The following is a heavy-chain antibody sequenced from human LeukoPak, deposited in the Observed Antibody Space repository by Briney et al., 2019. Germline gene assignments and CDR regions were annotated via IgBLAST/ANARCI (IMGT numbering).Heavy chain of an antibody. Sequence: SETLSLTCTVSGASISTYYWSWFRQPAGKGLEWIGYIYYTGSANYNPSLKSRVTMSVDTSKNQFSLKLSSVTAADTAVYYCARQRADRIFGVVMGFGLDYWGRGTLVTVSS. CDR1: GASISTYY. CDR2: IYYTGSA. J-gene: IGHJ4*02. D-gene: IGHD3-3*02. V-gene: IGHV4-59*12. CDR3: ARQRADRIFGVVMGFGLDY.